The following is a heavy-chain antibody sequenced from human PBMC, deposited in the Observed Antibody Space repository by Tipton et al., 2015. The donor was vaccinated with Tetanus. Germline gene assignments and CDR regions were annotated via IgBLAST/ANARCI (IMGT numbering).Heavy chain of an antibody. J-gene: IGHJ6*02. CDR2: IHYSGRT. Sequence: TLSLTCTVSGGSISSSYWSWVRQPPGKGLEWIAYIHYSGRTNYNPSLKSRVTISLATSENQFSLTLSSVTAADTAVYYCARHSAMPAAIVYYAMDVWGQGTTVTVSS. CDR1: GGSISSSY. V-gene: IGHV4-59*08. D-gene: IGHD2-2*02. CDR3: ARHSAMPAAIVYYAMDV.